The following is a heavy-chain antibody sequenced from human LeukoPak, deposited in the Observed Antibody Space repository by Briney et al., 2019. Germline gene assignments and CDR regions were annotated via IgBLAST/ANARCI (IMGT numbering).Heavy chain of an antibody. CDR3: NGYGYL. V-gene: IGHV3-15*01. Sequence: GGSLRLSCAAFAFTFIKARMSWVRQAPGKGLEWVGRIKTKTDGGTIEYAAPVKGRFTISRDDSKDTLYLQMNSLKTEDTTVYYGNGYGYLWGRGTLVTVSS. D-gene: IGHD5-12*01. CDR2: IKTKTDGGTI. CDR1: AFTFIKAR. J-gene: IGHJ5*02.